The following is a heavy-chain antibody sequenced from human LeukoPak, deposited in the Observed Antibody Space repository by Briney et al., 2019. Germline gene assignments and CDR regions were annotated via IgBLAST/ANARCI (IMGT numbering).Heavy chain of an antibody. CDR1: GFTFDDYA. CDR2: ISWNSGSI. Sequence: PGGSLRLSCAASGFTFDDYAMHWVWHAPGKGLEWVSGISWNSGSIGYADSVKGRFTISRDNAKNSLYLQMNSLRAEDTALYYCAKDLERFGELLSPVFDYWGQGTLVTVSS. CDR3: AKDLERFGELLSPVFDY. D-gene: IGHD3-10*01. V-gene: IGHV3-9*01. J-gene: IGHJ4*02.